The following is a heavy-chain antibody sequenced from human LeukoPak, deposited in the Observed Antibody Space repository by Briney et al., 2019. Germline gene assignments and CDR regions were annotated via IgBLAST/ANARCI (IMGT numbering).Heavy chain of an antibody. D-gene: IGHD3-16*02. V-gene: IGHV1-69*13. CDR3: ASPSEDYVWGSYRWYYFDY. J-gene: IGHJ4*02. CDR2: IIPIFGTA. Sequence: ASVKVSCKASGGTFSSYAISWVRQAPGQGLEWMGGIIPIFGTANYPQKFQGRVTITADESTSTAYMELSSLRSEDTAVYYCASPSEDYVWGSYRWYYFDYWGQGTLVTVSS. CDR1: GGTFSSYA.